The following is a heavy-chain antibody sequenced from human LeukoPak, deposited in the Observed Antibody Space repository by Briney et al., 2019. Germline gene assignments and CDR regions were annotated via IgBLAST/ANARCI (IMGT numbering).Heavy chain of an antibody. CDR2: INHSGST. V-gene: IGHV4-34*01. D-gene: IGHD2-15*01. J-gene: IGHJ6*02. CDR3: AGGYCSGGSCYGMDV. CDR1: GGSFSGYY. Sequence: SETLSLTCAVYGGSFSGYYWSWIRQPPGKGLEWIGEINHSGSTNYNPSLKSRVTISVDTSKNQFSLKLSSVTAADTAVYYCAGGYCSGGSCYGMDVWGQGTTVTVSS.